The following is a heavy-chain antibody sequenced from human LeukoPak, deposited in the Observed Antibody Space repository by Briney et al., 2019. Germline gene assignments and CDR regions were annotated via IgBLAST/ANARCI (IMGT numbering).Heavy chain of an antibody. Sequence: SENLSLTCAVYGGSFSGYYGSWIRQPPGKGPEWIAEINHSGETNYNPSLKSRVTISVDTSKNQYSLRLTSVTAADTAVYYCARDLGGGWFDPWGQGTLVTVSS. J-gene: IGHJ5*02. D-gene: IGHD1-26*01. CDR3: ARDLGGGWFDP. CDR2: INHSGET. V-gene: IGHV4-34*01. CDR1: GGSFSGYY.